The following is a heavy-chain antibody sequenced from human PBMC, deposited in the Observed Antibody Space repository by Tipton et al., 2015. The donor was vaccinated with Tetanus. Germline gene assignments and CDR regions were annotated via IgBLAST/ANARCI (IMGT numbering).Heavy chain of an antibody. CDR1: RGSRSANY. CDR2: IQYNGIT. Sequence: GLVKPSETLSLTCAVSRGSRSANYWSWIRQSPGKGLEWIGYIQYNGITNYHPSVKSRVTISVDSSTSQFSLRLASVTAADTAVYYCACGSGYFDSSYHSPLDFWGRGTLVTVSS. D-gene: IGHD3-22*01. V-gene: IGHV4-59*01. J-gene: IGHJ4*02. CDR3: ACGSGYFDSSYHSPLDF.